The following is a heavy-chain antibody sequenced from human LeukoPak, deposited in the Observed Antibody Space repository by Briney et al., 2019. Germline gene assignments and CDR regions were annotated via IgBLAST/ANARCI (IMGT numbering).Heavy chain of an antibody. CDR1: GGTFSSYA. V-gene: IGHV1-69*06. CDR2: IIPISGTA. Sequence: GSSVKVSCKASGGTFSSYAISWVRQAPGQGLEWMGGIIPISGTANYAQKFQGRVTITADKSTSTAYMELSSLRSEDTAVYYCARLSGYCSGGSCPNWFDPWGQGTLVTVSS. J-gene: IGHJ5*02. CDR3: ARLSGYCSGGSCPNWFDP. D-gene: IGHD2-15*01.